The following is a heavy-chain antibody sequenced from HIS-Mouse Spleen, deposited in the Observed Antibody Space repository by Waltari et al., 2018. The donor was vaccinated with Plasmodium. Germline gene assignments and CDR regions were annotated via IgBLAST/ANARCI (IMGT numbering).Heavy chain of an antibody. Sequence: QVQLVESGGGVVQPGRSLRLSCAASGFTFSSYGMHWVRQAPGKGLEWVAVISDDGSNKYYADSVKGRFTISRDNSKNTLYLQMNSLRAEDTAVYYCAKILSYSSSPEDYWGQGTLVTVSS. CDR3: AKILSYSSSPEDY. CDR1: GFTFSSYG. V-gene: IGHV3-30*18. D-gene: IGHD6-6*01. CDR2: ISDDGSNK. J-gene: IGHJ4*02.